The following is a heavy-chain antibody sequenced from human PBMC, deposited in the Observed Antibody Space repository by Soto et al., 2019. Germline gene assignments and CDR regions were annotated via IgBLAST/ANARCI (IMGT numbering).Heavy chain of an antibody. D-gene: IGHD3-22*01. V-gene: IGHV4-59*08. CDR1: GASISSYY. Sequence: SETLSLTCTVSGASISSYYWSWIRQPPGRGLEWLGYIHYSGNTNYNPSLKSRVTISVDTSKNQFSLKLSSVTAADTAVYYCARLYYDSSDYYYFDYWRQGTLVTVSS. CDR3: ARLYYDSSDYYYFDY. CDR2: IHYSGNT. J-gene: IGHJ4*02.